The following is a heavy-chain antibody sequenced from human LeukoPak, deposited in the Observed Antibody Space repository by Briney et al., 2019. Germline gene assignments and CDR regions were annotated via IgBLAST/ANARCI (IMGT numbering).Heavy chain of an antibody. CDR2: INHSGST. CDR1: GGSFSGYY. CDR3: AQYYDILTGTDAFDI. Sequence: SVTLSLTCAVYGGSFSGYYWSWIRQPPGKGLEWIGEINHSGSTNYNPSLKSRVTISVDTSKNQFSLKLSSVTAADTAVYYCAQYYDILTGTDAFDIWGQGTMVTVSS. V-gene: IGHV4-34*01. J-gene: IGHJ3*02. D-gene: IGHD3-9*01.